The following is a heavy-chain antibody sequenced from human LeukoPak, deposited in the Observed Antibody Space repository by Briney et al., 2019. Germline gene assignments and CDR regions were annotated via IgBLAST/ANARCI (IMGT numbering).Heavy chain of an antibody. CDR1: GGSISSGDYY. V-gene: IGHV4-30-4*01. Sequence: SETLSLTCTVSGGSISSGDYYWSWIRQPPGKGLEWIGYTYYSGSTYYNPSLKSRVTISVDTSKNQFSLKLSSVTAADTAVYYCARAEGVAAEFDYWGQGTLVTVSS. CDR3: ARAEGVAAEFDY. J-gene: IGHJ4*02. CDR2: TYYSGST. D-gene: IGHD2-15*01.